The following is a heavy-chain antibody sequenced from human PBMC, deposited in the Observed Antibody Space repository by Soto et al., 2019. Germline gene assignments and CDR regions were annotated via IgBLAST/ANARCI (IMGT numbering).Heavy chain of an antibody. D-gene: IGHD6-19*01. J-gene: IGHJ6*02. Sequence: GASVNGSCKASGYTFTSYGISWVRQAPGQGLEWMGCINAGNGDTKYSPKFQGRVTITRDTSASTAYMEVSSLRSEDTAEYYCAREDHQWRAYYGMDVWGQGTTVTVSS. CDR2: INAGNGDT. V-gene: IGHV1-3*01. CDR3: AREDHQWRAYYGMDV. CDR1: GYTFTSYG.